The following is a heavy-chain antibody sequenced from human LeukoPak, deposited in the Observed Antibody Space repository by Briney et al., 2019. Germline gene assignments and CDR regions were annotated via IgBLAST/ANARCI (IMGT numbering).Heavy chain of an antibody. V-gene: IGHV3-48*03. CDR3: ARDTLSSGYYGAYFDY. Sequence: GGSLRLSCAASGFTFSSYEMNWVRQAPGKGLEWVSYISSSGTMYYADSVKGRFTISRDNAKNSLYLQMNSLRAEDTAVYYCARDTLSSGYYGAYFDYWGQGTLVTVSS. D-gene: IGHD3-22*01. J-gene: IGHJ4*02. CDR1: GFTFSSYE. CDR2: ISSSGTM.